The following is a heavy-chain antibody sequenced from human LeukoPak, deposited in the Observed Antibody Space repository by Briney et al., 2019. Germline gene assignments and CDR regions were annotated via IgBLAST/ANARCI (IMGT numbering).Heavy chain of an antibody. CDR2: ISGDGGST. J-gene: IGHJ3*02. V-gene: IGHV3-43*02. Sequence: PGRSLRLSCAASGFTFDDYAMHWVRQAPGKGLEWVSLISGDGGSTYYAGSVKGRFTISRDNSKNSLYLQMNSLRTEDTALYYCAKVKGGGDSDAFDIWGQGTMVTVSS. CDR3: AKVKGGGDSDAFDI. CDR1: GFTFDDYA. D-gene: IGHD2-21*02.